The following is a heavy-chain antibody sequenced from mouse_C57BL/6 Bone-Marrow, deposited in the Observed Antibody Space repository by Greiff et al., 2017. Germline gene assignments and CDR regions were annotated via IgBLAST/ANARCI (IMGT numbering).Heavy chain of an antibody. CDR3: ARDYGYDVWAWFAY. V-gene: IGHV1-69*01. CDR1: GYTFTSYW. Sequence: QVQLQQPGAELVMPGASVKLSCKASGYTFTSYWMHWVKQRPGQGLEWIGEIDPSDSYTNYNQKFKGKSQLTVDKSSSTAYMQLSSLTSEDSAVYDCARDYGYDVWAWFAYWGQGTLVTVSA. J-gene: IGHJ3*01. CDR2: IDPSDSYT. D-gene: IGHD2-14*01.